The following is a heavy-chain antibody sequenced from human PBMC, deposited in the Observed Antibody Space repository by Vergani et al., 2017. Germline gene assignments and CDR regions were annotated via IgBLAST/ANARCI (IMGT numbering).Heavy chain of an antibody. J-gene: IGHJ4*02. CDR1: GYTFSNYY. CDR2: INPSGGHT. V-gene: IGHV1-46*01. D-gene: IGHD1-26*01. CDR3: ASVPGIVGAGHFDY. Sequence: QVQVVQSGAAVKKSGASVKVSCKTSGYTFSNYYMHWVRQAPGQGLEWMGIINPSGGHTNYAQKFQGRVTMTRDTSTSTVYMELSSLRSEDTAIYYCASVPGIVGAGHFDYWGQGTLVTVSS.